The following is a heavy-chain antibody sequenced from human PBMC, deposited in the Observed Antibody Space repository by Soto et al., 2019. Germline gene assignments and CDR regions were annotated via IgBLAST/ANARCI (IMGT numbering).Heavy chain of an antibody. CDR2: MNPDTGNT. V-gene: IGHV1-8*01. J-gene: IGHJ6*02. D-gene: IGHD3-22*01. Sequence: ASVQVSCKASGYTFTSYDINWVRQATGQGLEWMGSMNPDTGNTGFAQKLQARVTMTRNTSISTAYMQLRSLRSEDTAVFYCARYYYDSTGYGEHYYYGMDVWG. CDR1: GYTFTSYD. CDR3: ARYYYDSTGYGEHYYYGMDV.